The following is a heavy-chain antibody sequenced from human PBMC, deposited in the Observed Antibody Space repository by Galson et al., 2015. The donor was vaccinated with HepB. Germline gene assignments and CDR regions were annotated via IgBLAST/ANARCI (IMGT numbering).Heavy chain of an antibody. V-gene: IGHV3-23*01. D-gene: IGHD3-16*01. CDR2: ISGSGGST. Sequence: SLRLSCAASGFTFSSYAMSWVRQAPGKGLEWVSAISGSGGSTYYADSVKGRFTISRDNSKNTLYLQMNSLRAEDTAVYYCAKTRYDYVWGSPTDYWGQGTLVTVSS. CDR3: AKTRYDYVWGSPTDY. J-gene: IGHJ4*02. CDR1: GFTFSSYA.